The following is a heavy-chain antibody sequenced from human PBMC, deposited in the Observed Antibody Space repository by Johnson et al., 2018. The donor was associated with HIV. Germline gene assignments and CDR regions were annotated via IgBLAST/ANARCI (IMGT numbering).Heavy chain of an antibody. CDR3: TIDPIFLVYWYHSSP. CDR1: GFTFSNAW. D-gene: IGHD3-22*01. J-gene: IGHJ3*01. V-gene: IGHV3-15*01. Sequence: MLLVESGGVVVQPGGSLRLSCAASGFTFSNAWMSWVRQAPGKGLEWVGRIKSKTDGGTTDYAAPVKGRFTISRDDSKNTVYLQMNSLKTEDTALYFCTIDPIFLVYWYHSSPWGQGTMVTVSS. CDR2: IKSKTDGGTT.